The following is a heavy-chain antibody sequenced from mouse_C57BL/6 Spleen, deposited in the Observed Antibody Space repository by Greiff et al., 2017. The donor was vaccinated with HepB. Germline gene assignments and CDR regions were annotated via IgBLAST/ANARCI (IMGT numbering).Heavy chain of an antibody. CDR1: GFTFSSYT. CDR3: ARGDYGSSSLFDY. V-gene: IGHV5-9*01. Sequence: DVMLVESGGGLVKPGGSLKLSCAASGFTFSSYTMSWVRQTPEKRLEWVATISGGGGNTYYPDSVKGRFTISRDNAKNTLYLQMSSLRSEDTALYYCARGDYGSSSLFDYWGQGTTLTVSS. J-gene: IGHJ2*01. D-gene: IGHD1-1*01. CDR2: ISGGGGNT.